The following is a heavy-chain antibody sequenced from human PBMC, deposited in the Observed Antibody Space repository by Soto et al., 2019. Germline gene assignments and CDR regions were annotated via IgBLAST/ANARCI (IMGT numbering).Heavy chain of an antibody. CDR1: GYTFTSYG. J-gene: IGHJ5*02. Sequence: QVQLVQSGAEVKKPGASVKVSCKASGYTFTSYGISWVRQAPGQGLEWMGWISAYNGNTNYAQKLKGXVXXXTXXSTSTAYMELRSLRSDDTAVYYCARASGSSYWFDPWGQGTLVTVSS. D-gene: IGHD1-26*01. CDR3: ARASGSSYWFDP. CDR2: ISAYNGNT. V-gene: IGHV1-18*01.